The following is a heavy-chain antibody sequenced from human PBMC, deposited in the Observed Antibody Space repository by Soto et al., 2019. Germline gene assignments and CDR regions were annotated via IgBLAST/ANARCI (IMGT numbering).Heavy chain of an antibody. V-gene: IGHV3-30-3*01. CDR1: GFTFSSYA. CDR2: ISYDGSNK. D-gene: IGHD6-19*01. CDR3: ARDRGAVAVFHHGMDV. Sequence: QVQLVESGGGVVQPGRSLRLSCAASGFTFSSYAMHWVRQAPGKGLEWVAVISYDGSNKYYADSVKGRFTISRDNSKNTPYLHMNSLRAEDTAVYYCARDRGAVAVFHHGMDVWGQGTTVTVSS. J-gene: IGHJ6*02.